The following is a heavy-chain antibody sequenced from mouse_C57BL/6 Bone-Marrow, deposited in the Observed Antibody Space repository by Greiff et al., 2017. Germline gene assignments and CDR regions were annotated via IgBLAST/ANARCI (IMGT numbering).Heavy chain of an antibody. J-gene: IGHJ4*01. CDR3: ATYYSNYDAMDY. D-gene: IGHD2-5*01. V-gene: IGHV1-7*01. Sequence: LLESGAELAKPGASVKLSCKASGYTFTSYWMHWVKQRPGQGLEWIGYINPSSGYTKYNQMFNDKATLSAAKSSSTAYMQLSSLTSEDSAVYYCATYYSNYDAMDYWGQVTSVTFSS. CDR1: GYTFTSYW. CDR2: INPSSGYT.